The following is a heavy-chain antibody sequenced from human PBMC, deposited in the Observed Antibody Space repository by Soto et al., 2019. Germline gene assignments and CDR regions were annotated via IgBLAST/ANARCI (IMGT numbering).Heavy chain of an antibody. V-gene: IGHV5-51*01. J-gene: IGHJ4*02. CDR3: ARLPQFLWFGVLNSRAYYFNY. CDR1: GYSFSTYW. D-gene: IGHD3-10*01. CDR2: IYPGDSDT. Sequence: GESLKISCTGSGYSFSTYWIAWVRQMPGKGLEWMGIIYPGDSDTRYSPSFQGQVTISADTSTKTAYLQWSSLKASDTAIYYCARLPQFLWFGVLNSRAYYFNYWGPGTLVTVSS.